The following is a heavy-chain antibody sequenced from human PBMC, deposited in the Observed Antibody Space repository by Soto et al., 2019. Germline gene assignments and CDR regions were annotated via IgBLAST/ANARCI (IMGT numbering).Heavy chain of an antibody. CDR3: ARDTSDSSGYYYGFDH. CDR2: IYYSGNT. J-gene: IGHJ4*02. CDR1: GVSLRTYT. Sequence: SETLSLTCTVSGVSLRTYTWTWTRQPPGKGLEWIGYIYYSGNTKYNPSLKSRVTISVDTSKNQFSLNLSSVTAADTAVYYCARDTSDSSGYYYGFDHWGQGTLVTVSS. V-gene: IGHV4-59*01. D-gene: IGHD3-22*01.